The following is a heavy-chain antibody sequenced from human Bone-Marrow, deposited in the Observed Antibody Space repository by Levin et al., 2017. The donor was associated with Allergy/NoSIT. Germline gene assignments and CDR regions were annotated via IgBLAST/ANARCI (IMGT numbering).Heavy chain of an antibody. CDR3: ARGRTEWGQLLTSIPNYFDF. V-gene: IGHV3-7*04. Sequence: HSGGSLRLSCVASGFTFNNFWMTWVRQAPGKGLELVATIKRDGSDTYYLESVKGRFSISRDNVQKSVFLQMNSLRVDDVGLYYCARGRTEWGQLLTSIPNYFDFWGRGTLVTVSS. J-gene: IGHJ4*02. CDR2: IKRDGSDT. CDR1: GFTFNNFW. D-gene: IGHD2-21*02.